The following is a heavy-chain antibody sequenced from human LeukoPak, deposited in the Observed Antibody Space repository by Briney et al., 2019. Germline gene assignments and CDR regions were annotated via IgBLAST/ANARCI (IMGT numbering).Heavy chain of an antibody. J-gene: IGHJ4*02. Sequence: RPGGSLRLSCAASGFTFSSYSMNWVRQAPGKGLEWVSSISSSSSYIYYADSVKGRFTISRDNAKNSLYLQMNSLRAEDTAVYYCARGKSSGWYGTPIPFDYWGQGTLVTVSS. V-gene: IGHV3-21*01. CDR2: ISSSSSYI. CDR1: GFTFSSYS. CDR3: ARGKSSGWYGTPIPFDY. D-gene: IGHD6-19*01.